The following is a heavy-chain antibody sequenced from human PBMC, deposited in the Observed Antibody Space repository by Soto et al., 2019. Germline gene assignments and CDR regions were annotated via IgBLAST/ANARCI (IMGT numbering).Heavy chain of an antibody. V-gene: IGHV3-11*01. D-gene: IGHD6-13*01. CDR2: ISSSGSTI. Sequence: PGGSLRLSCAASGFTFSDYYMSWIRQAPGKGLEWVSYISSSGSTIYYADSVKGRFTISRDNAKNSLYLQMNSLRAEDTAVYYCARDKLEYSSSLFDYWGQGTLVTVSS. CDR1: GFTFSDYY. J-gene: IGHJ4*02. CDR3: ARDKLEYSSSLFDY.